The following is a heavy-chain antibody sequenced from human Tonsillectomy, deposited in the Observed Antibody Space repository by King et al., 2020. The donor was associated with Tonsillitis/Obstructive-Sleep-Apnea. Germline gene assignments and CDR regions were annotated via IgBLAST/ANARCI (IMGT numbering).Heavy chain of an antibody. Sequence: VQLQQWGAGLLKPSETLSLTCAVYGGSFSGYYWSWIRQPPGKGLEWIGEINHSGSTNYNPSLKSRVTISVETSKNQFSLKLSSVTAADTAVYYCARGEKCSSTSCYTASNYYYYYMDVWGKGTTVTVSS. CDR2: INHSGST. D-gene: IGHD2-2*02. J-gene: IGHJ6*03. V-gene: IGHV4-34*01. CDR1: GGSFSGYY. CDR3: ARGEKCSSTSCYTASNYYYYYMDV.